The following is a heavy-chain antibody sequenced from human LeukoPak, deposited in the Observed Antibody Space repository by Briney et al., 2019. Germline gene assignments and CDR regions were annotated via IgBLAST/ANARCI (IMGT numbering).Heavy chain of an antibody. D-gene: IGHD6-19*01. CDR1: GFTFSNYW. Sequence: GGPLRLSCAASGFTFSNYWMHWVRQAPGKGLVWVSGISTDATSTRYADSVEGRFTISRENAKNTVYLQMNSLRAEDTAVYYCARVSGWDPFDNWGQGTLVTVSA. V-gene: IGHV3-74*01. J-gene: IGHJ4*02. CDR2: ISTDATST. CDR3: ARVSGWDPFDN.